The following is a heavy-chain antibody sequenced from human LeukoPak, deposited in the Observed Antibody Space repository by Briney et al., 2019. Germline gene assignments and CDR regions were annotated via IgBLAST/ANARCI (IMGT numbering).Heavy chain of an antibody. CDR1: GFTFSSYA. V-gene: IGHV3-23*01. CDR3: AKGSYYDSSGSFYFDY. CDR2: ISGSGDNT. J-gene: IGHJ4*02. D-gene: IGHD3-22*01. Sequence: GGSLRLSCAASGFTFSSYAMSWVRQAPGKGLEWVSGISGSGDNTDYADSVKGRFTISRDNSKNTLYVQVNSLGTEDTAAYYCAKGSYYDSSGSFYFDYWGQGTLVTVSS.